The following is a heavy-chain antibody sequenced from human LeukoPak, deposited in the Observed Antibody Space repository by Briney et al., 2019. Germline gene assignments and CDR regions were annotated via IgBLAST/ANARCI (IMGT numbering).Heavy chain of an antibody. CDR1: GFTFSSYA. J-gene: IGHJ4*02. Sequence: PGRSLRLSCAASGFTFSSYAMHWVRQAPGKGLEWVAVISYDGSNKYYADYVKGRFTISRDNSKNTLYLQMNSLRAEDTAVYYCARVPDTAMADYWGQGTLVTVSS. D-gene: IGHD5-18*01. CDR3: ARVPDTAMADY. V-gene: IGHV3-30-3*01. CDR2: ISYDGSNK.